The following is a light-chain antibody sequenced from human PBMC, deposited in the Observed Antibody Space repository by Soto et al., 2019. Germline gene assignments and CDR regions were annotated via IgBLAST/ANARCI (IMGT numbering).Light chain of an antibody. CDR2: GAS. Sequence: EIVLTQSPGTLSLSPGERATLSCRVSQSISSDHLAWYQQRPGQSPRLLIYGASSRTTGVPDRFSGSGSGTDFTLTISRLEPEDFAVYYCQHYRSAPFTFGPGTKVDIK. CDR1: QSISSDH. V-gene: IGKV3-20*01. J-gene: IGKJ3*01. CDR3: QHYRSAPFT.